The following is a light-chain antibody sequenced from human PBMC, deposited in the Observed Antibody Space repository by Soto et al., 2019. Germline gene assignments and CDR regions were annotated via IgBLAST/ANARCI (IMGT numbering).Light chain of an antibody. CDR3: QQYNKWPPYT. Sequence: EIGMTQSPATLSVSPGERATLSCRASQSVSSNLAWYQQKPGQAPRLLIYAASTRATGIPARFSGSGSGTECPLTISSLQSEDFSVYYCQQYNKWPPYTFGQGTNLEIK. CDR1: QSVSSN. CDR2: AAS. J-gene: IGKJ2*01. V-gene: IGKV3-15*01.